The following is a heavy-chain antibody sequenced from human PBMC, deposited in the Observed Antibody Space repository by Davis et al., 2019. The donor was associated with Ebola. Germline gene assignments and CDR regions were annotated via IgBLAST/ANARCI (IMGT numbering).Heavy chain of an antibody. Sequence: PGGSLRLSCVASEFTFRDYSINWVRQAPGKGLEWVAIISYDGSNRFYADSVKGRFTISRDNSRNTLYLQMNSLRAEDTAVYYCAKSRGWFTVFDYWGQGTLVTVSS. J-gene: IGHJ4*02. CDR1: EFTFRDYS. V-gene: IGHV3-30*07. CDR2: ISYDGSNR. CDR3: AKSRGWFTVFDY. D-gene: IGHD6-19*01.